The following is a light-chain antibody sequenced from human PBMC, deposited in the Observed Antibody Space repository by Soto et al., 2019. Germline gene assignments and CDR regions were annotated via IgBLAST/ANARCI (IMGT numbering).Light chain of an antibody. CDR3: QQPDSFPLT. J-gene: IGKJ4*01. Sequence: DIQMTQSPSSLSASVGNRVTITCRASQSISTYLNWYQKKPGKAPNLLIYDASRLKSGVPSRFSGSGGGTDFTLSISSVQPEDFATYFCQQPDSFPLTFGGVSQVHIK. CDR1: QSISTY. V-gene: IGKV1-39*01. CDR2: DAS.